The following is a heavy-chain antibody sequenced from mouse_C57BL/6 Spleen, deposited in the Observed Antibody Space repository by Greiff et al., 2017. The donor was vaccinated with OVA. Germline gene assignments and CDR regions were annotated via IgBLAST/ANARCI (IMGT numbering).Heavy chain of an antibody. J-gene: IGHJ1*03. D-gene: IGHD1-1*01. V-gene: IGHV1-82*01. CDR1: GYAFSSSW. Sequence: QVQLKESGPELVKPGASVKISCKASGYAFSSSWMNWVKQRPGKGLEWIGRIYPGDGDTNYNGKFKGKATLTADKSSSTAYMQLSSLTSEDSAVYVCARSTVVATRYFDVWGTGTTVTVSS. CDR2: IYPGDGDT. CDR3: ARSTVVATRYFDV.